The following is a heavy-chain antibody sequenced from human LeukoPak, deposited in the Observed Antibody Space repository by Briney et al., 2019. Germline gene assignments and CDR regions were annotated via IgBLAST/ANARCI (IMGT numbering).Heavy chain of an antibody. D-gene: IGHD1-26*01. CDR3: ARVVGATSFDY. CDR2: IYHSGST. J-gene: IGHJ4*02. Sequence: PSGTLSLTCIVSGGSISSNNWWSWVRQSPGKGLEWIGEIYHSGSTNYNPSLKSRVTISVDKSRNQFSLKLNSVTAADTAVYYCARVVGATSFDYWGQGTLVTVSS. V-gene: IGHV4-4*02. CDR1: GGSISSNNW.